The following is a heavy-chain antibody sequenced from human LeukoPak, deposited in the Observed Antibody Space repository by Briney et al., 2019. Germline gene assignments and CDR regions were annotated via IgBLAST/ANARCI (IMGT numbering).Heavy chain of an antibody. D-gene: IGHD2-2*01. CDR3: ARGPGYCSSTSCHLYHYYYMDV. V-gene: IGHV3-33*01. CDR1: GFTFSSYG. CDR2: IWYDGSNK. Sequence: GRSLRLSCAASGFTFSSYGMHWVRQAPGEGLEWVAVIWYDGSNKYYADSVKGRFTISRDNSKNTLYLQMNSLRAEDTAVYYCARGPGYCSSTSCHLYHYYYMDVWGKGNTVTVSS. J-gene: IGHJ6*03.